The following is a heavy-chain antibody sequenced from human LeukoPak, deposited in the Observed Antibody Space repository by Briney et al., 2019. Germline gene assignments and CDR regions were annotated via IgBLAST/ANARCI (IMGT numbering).Heavy chain of an antibody. V-gene: IGHV3-23*01. CDR1: GFTFSSYA. CDR3: ASFQTVVTTPFDY. Sequence: GGSLRLSCAASGFTFSSYATSWVRQAPGKGLEWVSAISGSGGSTYYADSVKGRFTISRDNSKDTLYLQMNSLRAEDTAAYYCASFQTVVTTPFDYWGQGTLVTVSS. D-gene: IGHD4-23*01. J-gene: IGHJ4*02. CDR2: ISGSGGST.